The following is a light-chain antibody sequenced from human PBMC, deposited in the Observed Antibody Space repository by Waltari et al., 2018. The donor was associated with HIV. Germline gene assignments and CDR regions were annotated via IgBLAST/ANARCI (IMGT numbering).Light chain of an antibody. Sequence: DIQMTQSPSSLSASLGDRVTITCRASRSVNTYLNWYQHKLGESPKILISDSSTLQSGAQPRFSGSGSGTEFTLTSASLQPEDRATYYCQKSDTPPWTFGQGTKVEI. V-gene: IGKV1-39*01. CDR1: RSVNTY. CDR3: QKSDTPPWT. CDR2: DSS. J-gene: IGKJ1*01.